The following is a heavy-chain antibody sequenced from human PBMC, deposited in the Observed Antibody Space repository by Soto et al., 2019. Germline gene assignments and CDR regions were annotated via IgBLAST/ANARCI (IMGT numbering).Heavy chain of an antibody. V-gene: IGHV3-23*01. CDR2: ISGSGGST. CDR1: GFTFSGYA. Sequence: SLRLSCAASGFTFSGYAMNWVRQAPGKGLEWVSAISGSGGSTYYADSVKGRFTISRDNSKNTLYLQMNSLRAEDTAVYYRAKGRGRILWFGELLFDYWGQGTLVTVSS. J-gene: IGHJ4*02. CDR3: AKGRGRILWFGELLFDY. D-gene: IGHD3-10*01.